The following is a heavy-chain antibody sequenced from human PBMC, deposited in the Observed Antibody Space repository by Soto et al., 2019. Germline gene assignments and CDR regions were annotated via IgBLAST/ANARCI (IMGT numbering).Heavy chain of an antibody. J-gene: IGHJ4*02. V-gene: IGHV3-66*01. CDR1: GFTVSSNY. CDR3: ARALGVMIVATMGVFDY. D-gene: IGHD5-12*01. Sequence: EVQLVESGGGLVQPGGSLRLSCAASGFTVSSNYMSWVRQAPGKGLEWVSVIYSGGSTYYADSVKGRFTISRDNSKNTLYLQMNSLRAEDTAVYYCARALGVMIVATMGVFDYWGQGTLVTVSS. CDR2: IYSGGST.